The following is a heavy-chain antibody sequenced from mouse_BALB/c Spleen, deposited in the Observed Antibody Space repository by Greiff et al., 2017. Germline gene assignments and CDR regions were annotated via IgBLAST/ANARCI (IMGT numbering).Heavy chain of an antibody. J-gene: IGHJ2*01. CDR2: ISYSGST. CDR3: VTGTNFDY. Sequence: EVKLVESGPGLVKPSQSLSLTCTVTGYSITSDYAWNWIRQFPGNKLEWMGYISYSGSTSYNPSLKSRISITRDTSKNQFFLQLNSVTTEDTATYYCVTGTNFDYWGQGTTLTVSS. D-gene: IGHD4-1*01. V-gene: IGHV3-2*02. CDR1: GYSITSDYA.